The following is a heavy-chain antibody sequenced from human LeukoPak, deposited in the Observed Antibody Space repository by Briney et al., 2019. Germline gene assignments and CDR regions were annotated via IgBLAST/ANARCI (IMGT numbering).Heavy chain of an antibody. J-gene: IGHJ4*02. CDR2: ISSSSSSTI. V-gene: IGHV3-48*01. CDR1: GFTFSSYS. Sequence: GGSLRLSCAASGFTFSSYSMNWVRQAPGKGLEWVSYISSSSSSTIYYADSVKGRFTISRDNAKNSLYLQMNSLRAEDTAVYYCARAFDPLERRYFDYWGQGTLVTVSS. D-gene: IGHD1-1*01. CDR3: ARAFDPLERRYFDY.